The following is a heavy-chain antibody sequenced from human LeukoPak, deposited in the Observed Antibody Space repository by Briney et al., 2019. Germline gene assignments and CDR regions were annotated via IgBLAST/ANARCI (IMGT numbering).Heavy chain of an antibody. CDR3: ARAGDSSGYYYYYMDV. CDR2: IYYSGST. J-gene: IGHJ6*03. D-gene: IGHD3-22*01. V-gene: IGHV4-59*01. Sequence: PSETLSLTCTVSGGSISSYYWSWIPQPPGKGLEWIGYIYYSGSTNYNPSLKSRVTISVDTSKNQFSLKLSSVTAAGTALYYCARAGDSSGYYYYYMDVWGKGTTVTVSS. CDR1: GGSISSYY.